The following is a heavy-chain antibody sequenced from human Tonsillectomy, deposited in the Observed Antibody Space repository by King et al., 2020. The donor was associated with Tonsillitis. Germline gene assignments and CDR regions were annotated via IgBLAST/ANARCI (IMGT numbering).Heavy chain of an antibody. CDR3: ARDTRGYYVLTVYSTQYNWSDP. CDR2: ISGYNGNT. V-gene: IGHV1-18*04. D-gene: IGHD3-9*01. Sequence: VQLVESGAEVKKPGASVKVSCKASGYTFTSYGISWVRQAPGQGLEWMGWISGYNGNTNYAQKLQGRVTMTTDTSTSTAYMELRSLRSDDTAVYYCARDTRGYYVLTVYSTQYNWSDPWGQGTRVTVSS. J-gene: IGHJ5*02. CDR1: GYTFTSYG.